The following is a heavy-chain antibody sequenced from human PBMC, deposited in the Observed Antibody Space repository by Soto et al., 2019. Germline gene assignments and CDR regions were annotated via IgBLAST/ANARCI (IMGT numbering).Heavy chain of an antibody. D-gene: IGHD6-19*01. V-gene: IGHV4-59*01. CDR2: TYYSGST. CDR1: GAYISGYC. CDR3: ARELEYSSGWYYFDY. Sequence: PSEPMSVTSTVGGAYISGYCGSSLRKHPGKGLEWIGYTYYSGSTNYNPSLKSRATISVDTSKNHISLKLRSVTAGDTAVYYCARELEYSSGWYYFDYWGQGALVTVSS. J-gene: IGHJ4*02.